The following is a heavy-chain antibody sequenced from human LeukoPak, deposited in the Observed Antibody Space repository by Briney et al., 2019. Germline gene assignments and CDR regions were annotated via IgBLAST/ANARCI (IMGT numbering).Heavy chain of an antibody. J-gene: IGHJ5*02. CDR3: ARQTMVRGAYNWFDP. D-gene: IGHD3-10*01. CDR2: IYYSGST. V-gene: IGHV4-39*01. CDR1: GGSISSSSYY. Sequence: SETLSLTCTVSGGSISSSSYYWGWIRQPPGKGLEWIGSIYYSGSTYYNPSLKSRVTISVDTSKNQFSLKLSSVTAADTAVYYCARQTMVRGAYNWFDPWGQGTLVTVSS.